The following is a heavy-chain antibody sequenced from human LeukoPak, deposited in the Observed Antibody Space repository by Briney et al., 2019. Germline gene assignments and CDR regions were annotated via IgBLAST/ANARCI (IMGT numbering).Heavy chain of an antibody. CDR3: ARGGYSSGRFDY. CDR1: GGSISSGDYY. V-gene: IGHV4-61*08. Sequence: PSETLSLTCTVSGGSISSGDYYWSWIRQPPGKGLEWIGYIYYSGSTNYNPSLKSRVTISVDTSKNQFSLKLSSVTAADTAVYYCARGGYSSGRFDYWGQGTLVTVSS. CDR2: IYYSGST. J-gene: IGHJ4*02. D-gene: IGHD6-19*01.